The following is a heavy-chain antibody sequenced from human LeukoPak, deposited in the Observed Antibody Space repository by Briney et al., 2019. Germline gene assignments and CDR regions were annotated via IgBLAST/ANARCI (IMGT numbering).Heavy chain of an antibody. D-gene: IGHD3-22*01. V-gene: IGHV3-11*04. CDR3: ARDAYYDSSGYYGH. J-gene: IGHJ4*02. CDR1: GFTFSDYY. Sequence: GGSLRLSCAASGFTFSDYYMSWIRQAPGKGLEWVSYISRSGSTIYYADSVKGRFTISRDNAKNSLYLQMNSLRAEDTAVYYCARDAYYDSSGYYGHWGQGTLVTVSS. CDR2: ISRSGSTI.